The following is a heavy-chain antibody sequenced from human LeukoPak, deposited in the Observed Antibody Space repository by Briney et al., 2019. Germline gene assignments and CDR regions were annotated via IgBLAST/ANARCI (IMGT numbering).Heavy chain of an antibody. J-gene: IGHJ4*02. V-gene: IGHV3-74*01. CDR3: AMGSPDEALDY. CDR1: GFTFSTYS. CDR2: INTDGSST. D-gene: IGHD1-26*01. Sequence: SGGSLRLSCAASGFTFSTYSMNWVRQAPGKGLVWVSRINTDGSSTSYADSVKGRFTISRDNAKNTLYLQMNSLRAGDTAVYYCAMGSPDEALDYWGQGTLVTVSS.